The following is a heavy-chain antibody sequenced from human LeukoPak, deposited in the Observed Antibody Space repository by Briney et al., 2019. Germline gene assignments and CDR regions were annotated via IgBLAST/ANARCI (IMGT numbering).Heavy chain of an antibody. V-gene: IGHV1-18*01. CDR2: ISAYNGNT. CDR3: ARDRRYSSSSPVGY. J-gene: IGHJ4*02. CDR1: GGTFSSYA. Sequence: GSSVKVSCKASGGTFSSYAISWVRQAPGQGLEWMGWISAYNGNTNYAQKLQGRVTMTTDTSTSTAYMELRSLRSDDTAVYYCARDRRYSSSSPVGYWGQGTLVTVSS. D-gene: IGHD6-6*01.